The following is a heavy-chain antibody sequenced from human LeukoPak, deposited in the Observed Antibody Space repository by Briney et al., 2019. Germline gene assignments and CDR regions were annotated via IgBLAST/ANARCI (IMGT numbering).Heavy chain of an antibody. CDR2: ISVYNGNR. D-gene: IGHD5-12*01. J-gene: IGHJ1*01. CDR3: VRAEGGYERVPDF. Sequence: ASVTVSCKASGYTFNTYGISWVRQAPGEGLEWLGWISVYNGNRNYAQKVQGRLTMTTDTSTSTAYMELRSLRSGDTAAYYCVRAEGGYERVPDFWGQGTLVTVSS. CDR1: GYTFNTYG. V-gene: IGHV1-18*01.